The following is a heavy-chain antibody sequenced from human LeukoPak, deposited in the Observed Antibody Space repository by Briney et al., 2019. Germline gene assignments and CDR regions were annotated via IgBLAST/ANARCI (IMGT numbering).Heavy chain of an antibody. V-gene: IGHV3-48*03. Sequence: GGSLRLSCAASGFTFNTYEMNWVRQAPGKGLEWVSYITSSGSTIYYADYVKGRFTISRDNGKNSLYLQMNGLRAEDTAVYYCARGGWNYVFNYWGQGTLVTVSS. CDR3: ARGGWNYVFNY. D-gene: IGHD1-7*01. J-gene: IGHJ4*02. CDR2: ITSSGSTI. CDR1: GFTFNTYE.